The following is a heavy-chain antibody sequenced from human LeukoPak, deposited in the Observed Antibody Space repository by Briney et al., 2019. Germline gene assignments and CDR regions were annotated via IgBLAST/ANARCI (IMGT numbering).Heavy chain of an antibody. CDR1: GFTFSSYA. CDR3: AKYYYDTSGYYSAGYFDY. J-gene: IGHJ4*02. Sequence: GGSLRLSCAASGFTFSSYAMSWVRQAPGKGLEWVSFITGSGSTYYADSVKGRFTISRDNSKNTLYLQMNSLRAEDTAVYYCAKYYYDTSGYYSAGYFDYWGQGSLVTVSS. V-gene: IGHV3-23*01. CDR2: ITGSGST. D-gene: IGHD3-22*01.